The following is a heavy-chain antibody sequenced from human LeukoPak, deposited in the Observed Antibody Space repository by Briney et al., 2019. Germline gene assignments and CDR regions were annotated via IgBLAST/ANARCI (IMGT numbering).Heavy chain of an antibody. J-gene: IGHJ3*02. D-gene: IGHD2-2*03. CDR3: ANGGLDNHAFDI. Sequence: PDRSLRLSSASAEFTFGDYSMYWFRQAPGKNLEWFSGISWNSGSIGYADSLKGRFTISRDNAKNSLYLQMNIMIAEDTAFYYCANGGLDNHAFDIWGQGTMVTVFS. CDR1: EFTFGDYS. V-gene: IGHV3-9*01. CDR2: ISWNSGSI.